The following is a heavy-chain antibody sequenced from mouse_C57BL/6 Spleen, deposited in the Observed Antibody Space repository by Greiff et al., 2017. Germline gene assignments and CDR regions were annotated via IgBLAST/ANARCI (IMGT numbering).Heavy chain of an antibody. CDR2: IYPETGGT. CDR3: TRTPCGHLDY. Sequence: QVQLQQSGAELVRPGASVTLSCKASGYTFTDYEMHWVKQTPVHGLEWIGAIYPETGGTAYNQKFKGKAILTADKSSSTAYMELRSLTSEDSAVYYCTRTPCGHLDYWGQGTTLTVSS. V-gene: IGHV1-15*01. CDR1: GYTFTDYE. J-gene: IGHJ2*01.